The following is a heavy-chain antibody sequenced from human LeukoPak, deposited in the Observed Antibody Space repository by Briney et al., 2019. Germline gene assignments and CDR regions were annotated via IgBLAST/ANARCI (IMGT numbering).Heavy chain of an antibody. CDR1: GYTFTSYY. CDR3: ASLSNMIAPN. Sequence: ASVKVSCNASGYTFTSYYMHWVRQAPGQGLEWMGIINPSGGSTSYAQKFQGRVTMARDMSTSTVYMELSSLRSEDTAVYYCASLSNMIAPNWGQGTLVTVSS. D-gene: IGHD3-22*01. CDR2: INPSGGST. V-gene: IGHV1-46*01. J-gene: IGHJ4*02.